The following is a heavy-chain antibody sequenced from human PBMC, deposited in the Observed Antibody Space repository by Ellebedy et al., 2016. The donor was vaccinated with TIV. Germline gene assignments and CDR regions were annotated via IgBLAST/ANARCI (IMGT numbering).Heavy chain of an antibody. CDR1: GFTFSSYG. V-gene: IGHV3-30*03. CDR3: ARDREWELPEGYYGMDV. J-gene: IGHJ6*02. Sequence: GESLKISXAASGFTFSSYGMHWVRQAPGKGLEWVAVISYDGSNKYYADSVKGRFTISRDNAKNSLYLQMNSLRAEDTAVYYCARDREWELPEGYYGMDVWGQGTTVTVSS. CDR2: ISYDGSNK. D-gene: IGHD1-26*01.